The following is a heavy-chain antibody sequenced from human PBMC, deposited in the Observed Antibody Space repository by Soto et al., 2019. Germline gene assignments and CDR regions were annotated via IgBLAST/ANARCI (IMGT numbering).Heavy chain of an antibody. Sequence: GGSLRLSCAASGFTFSSHAMSWVRQAPGKGLEWVSAISGSGGSTYYADSVKGRFTISRDNSKNTLYLQMNSLRAEDTAVYYCAKDWYYDGSGYYHYSFDYWGQGTLVTVSS. CDR1: GFTFSSHA. CDR3: AKDWYYDGSGYYHYSFDY. J-gene: IGHJ4*02. V-gene: IGHV3-23*01. CDR2: ISGSGGST. D-gene: IGHD3-22*01.